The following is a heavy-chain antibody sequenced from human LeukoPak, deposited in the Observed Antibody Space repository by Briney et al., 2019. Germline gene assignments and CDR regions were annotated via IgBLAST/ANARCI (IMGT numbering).Heavy chain of an antibody. CDR1: GGSFSGYY. D-gene: IGHD6-19*01. V-gene: IGHV4-34*01. Sequence: SETLSLTCAVYGGSFSGYYWSWIRQPQAKGLEWIGEINHSGSTNYNPSLKSRVTISVDTSKNQFSLKLSSVTAADTAVYYCARKEQWLPHDAFDIWGQGTMVTVSS. CDR3: ARKEQWLPHDAFDI. CDR2: INHSGST. J-gene: IGHJ3*02.